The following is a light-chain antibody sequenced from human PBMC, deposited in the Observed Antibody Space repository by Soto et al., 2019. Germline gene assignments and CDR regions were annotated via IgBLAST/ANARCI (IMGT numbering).Light chain of an antibody. V-gene: IGLV4-69*01. CDR1: SGHSSYA. Sequence: QLVLTQAPSASASLGASVKLTCTLSSGHSSYAIAWHQQQPERGPRYLMKLNSDGSHNKGGGIPDRFSGSSSGAERYLTISSLQSXDEADYYCQTWGTGILVFGGGTKLTVL. CDR3: QTWGTGILV. CDR2: LNSDGSH. J-gene: IGLJ2*01.